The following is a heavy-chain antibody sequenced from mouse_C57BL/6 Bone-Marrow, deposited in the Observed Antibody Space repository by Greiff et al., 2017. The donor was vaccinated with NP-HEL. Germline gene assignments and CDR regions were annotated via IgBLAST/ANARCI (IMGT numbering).Heavy chain of an antibody. Sequence: VQLQQSGAELARPGASVKLSCKASGYTFTSYGISWVKQRTGQGLEWIGEIYPRSGNTYYNEKFKGKATLTADKSSSTAYMELRSLTSEDSAVYFCARYGFPHYYAMDYWGQGTAVTVSS. CDR1: GYTFTSYG. J-gene: IGHJ4*01. CDR3: ARYGFPHYYAMDY. D-gene: IGHD2-2*01. CDR2: IYPRSGNT. V-gene: IGHV1-81*01.